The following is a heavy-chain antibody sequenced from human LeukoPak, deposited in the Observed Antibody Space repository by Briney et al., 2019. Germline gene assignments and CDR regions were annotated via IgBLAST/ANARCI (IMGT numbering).Heavy chain of an antibody. CDR1: GFTFSSYA. J-gene: IGHJ5*02. Sequence: GASLRLSCAASGFTFSSYAMSWVRQAPGKGLEWVSAISGSGGSTYYADSVKGRFTISGDNSKNTLYLQMNSLRAEDTAVYYCAKDPQSRYCSSTSCYGPVWFDPWGQGTLVTVSS. D-gene: IGHD2-2*01. CDR3: AKDPQSRYCSSTSCYGPVWFDP. CDR2: ISGSGGST. V-gene: IGHV3-23*01.